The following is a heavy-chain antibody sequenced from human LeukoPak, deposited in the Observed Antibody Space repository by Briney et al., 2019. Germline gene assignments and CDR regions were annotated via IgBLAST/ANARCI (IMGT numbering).Heavy chain of an antibody. CDR1: GFTFSSYA. Sequence: GGSLRLSCAASGFTFSSYAMSWVRQAPGKGLEWVSAISGSGGSTYYADSVKGRFTISRDNSKNTLYLQMNCLRAEDTAVYYCAAAAGDYLDAFDIWGQGTMVTVSS. CDR3: AAAAGDYLDAFDI. V-gene: IGHV3-23*01. CDR2: ISGSGGST. J-gene: IGHJ3*02. D-gene: IGHD4-17*01.